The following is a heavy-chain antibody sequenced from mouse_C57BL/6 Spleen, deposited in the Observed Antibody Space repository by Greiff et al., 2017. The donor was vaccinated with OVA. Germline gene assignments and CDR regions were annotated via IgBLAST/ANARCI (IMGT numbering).Heavy chain of an antibody. CDR1: GYTFTSYW. V-gene: IGHV1-64*01. CDR3: AIYYSNFAWFAY. J-gene: IGHJ3*01. Sequence: QVQLQQPGAELVKPGASVKLSCKASGYTFTSYWMHWVKQRPGQGLEWIGMIHPNSGSTNYNEKFKSKATLTVDKSSSTAYMQLSSLTSEDSAVYYCAIYYSNFAWFAYWGQGTLVTVSA. D-gene: IGHD2-5*01. CDR2: IHPNSGST.